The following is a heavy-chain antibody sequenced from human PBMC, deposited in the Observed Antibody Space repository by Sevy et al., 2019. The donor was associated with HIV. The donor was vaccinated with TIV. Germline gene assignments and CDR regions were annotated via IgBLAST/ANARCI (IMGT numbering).Heavy chain of an antibody. J-gene: IGHJ4*02. Sequence: ASVKVSCKASGYSFTIYGISWVRQAPGQGLEWMGWISATNGNTKYAQNLQGRVTMTTDASTTTAYMELRGLRSDDRAVYYCARDRGTASSPGTLFDYWGPGTLVTVSS. V-gene: IGHV1-18*01. CDR2: ISATNGNT. CDR3: ARDRGTASSPGTLFDY. CDR1: GYSFTIYG. D-gene: IGHD3-10*01.